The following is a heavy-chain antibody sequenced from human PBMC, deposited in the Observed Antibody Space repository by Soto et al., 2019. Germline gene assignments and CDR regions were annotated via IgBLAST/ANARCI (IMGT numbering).Heavy chain of an antibody. J-gene: IGHJ6*02. Sequence: GGSLRLSCAAPGFTFSSYSMNWVRQAPGKGLEWVSYISSSSSTIYYADSVKGRFTISRDNAKNSLYLQMNSLRDEDTAVYYCARDVGVGYMVYYGMDVWGQGTTVTVSS. CDR1: GFTFSSYS. V-gene: IGHV3-48*02. D-gene: IGHD2-8*02. CDR3: ARDVGVGYMVYYGMDV. CDR2: ISSSSSTI.